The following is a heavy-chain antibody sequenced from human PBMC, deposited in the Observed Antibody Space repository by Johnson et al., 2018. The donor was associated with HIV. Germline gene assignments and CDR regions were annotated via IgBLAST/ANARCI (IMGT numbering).Heavy chain of an antibody. CDR2: ISWDGGST. CDR3: ARGRGSKDM. J-gene: IGHJ3*02. V-gene: IGHV3-43*01. Sequence: LHWVRQAPGKGLEWVSLISWDGGSTSYVDSVRGRVTISRDNAKKSMYLQRNSLRAEDTAVYYCARGRGSKDMWGQGTRVTVSS.